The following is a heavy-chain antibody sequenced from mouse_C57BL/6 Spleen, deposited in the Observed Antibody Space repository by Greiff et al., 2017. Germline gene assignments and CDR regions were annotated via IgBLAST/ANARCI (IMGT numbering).Heavy chain of an antibody. CDR2: IDPETGGT. CDR1: GYTFTDYE. V-gene: IGHV1-15*01. CDR3: TRRCGDYSNDEGAMGY. Sequence: QVQLQQSGAELVRPGASVTLSCKASGYTFTDYEMHWVKQTPVHGLEWIGAIDPETGGTAYNQKFKGKAILTADKSSSTAYMELSSLTSEDSAVYYCTRRCGDYSNDEGAMGYWGQGTSVTVSS. J-gene: IGHJ4*01. D-gene: IGHD2-12*01.